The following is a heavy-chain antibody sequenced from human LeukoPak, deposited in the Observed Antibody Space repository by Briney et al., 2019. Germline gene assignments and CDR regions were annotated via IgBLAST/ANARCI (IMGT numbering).Heavy chain of an antibody. D-gene: IGHD5-18*01. V-gene: IGHV1-46*01. CDR1: GYTFTSYY. CDR3: ARDLGDTAMVTKFDY. Sequence: ASVKVSCKASGYTFTSYYMHWVRQAPGQGLEWMGIINPSGGSTSYAQKFQGRVTMTRDMSTSTVYMELSSLRSEDTAVYYCARDLGDTAMVTKFDYWGQGTLVTVSS. J-gene: IGHJ4*02. CDR2: INPSGGST.